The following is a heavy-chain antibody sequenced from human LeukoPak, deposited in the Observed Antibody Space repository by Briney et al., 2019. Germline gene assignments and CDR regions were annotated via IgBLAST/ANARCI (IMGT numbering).Heavy chain of an antibody. CDR2: INPRGVST. CDR3: ATWGSGWYMDY. J-gene: IGHJ4*02. CDR1: GYTFTSYY. D-gene: IGHD6-19*01. V-gene: IGHV1-46*01. Sequence: VASVKVSCKASGYTFTSYYIHWVRQAPGQGLEWMGIINPRGVSTSYAQRFQGRVTMTGDTSTSTVYMELRSLRSDDTAVYYCATWGSGWYMDYWGQGTLVTVSS.